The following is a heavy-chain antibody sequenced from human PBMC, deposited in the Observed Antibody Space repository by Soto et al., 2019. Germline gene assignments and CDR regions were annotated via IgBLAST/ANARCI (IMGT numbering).Heavy chain of an antibody. J-gene: IGHJ4*02. D-gene: IGHD6-13*01. CDR3: VQGYSSSWYLFDY. V-gene: IGHV3-23*01. CDR1: GFTFSSYA. Sequence: EVQLLESGGGLVQPGGSLRLSCAASGFTFSSYAMSWVRQAPGKGLEWVSAISGSGGSTYYADSVKGRFTISRDNSKNTLYLQMNSLRAEDTVVYYCVQGYSSSWYLFDYWGQGTLVTVSS. CDR2: ISGSGGST.